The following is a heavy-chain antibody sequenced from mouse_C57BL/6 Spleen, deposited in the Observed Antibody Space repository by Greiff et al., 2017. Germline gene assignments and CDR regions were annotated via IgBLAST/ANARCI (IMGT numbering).Heavy chain of an antibody. Sequence: VQLQQSGAELVRPGASVKLSCTASGFNIKDDYMHWVKQRPEQGLEWIGWIDPENGDTEYASKFQGKATITADTSSNTAYLQLSSLTSEDTAVYYCTTGDGSSYAYYFDDWGQGTTLTVSS. J-gene: IGHJ2*01. V-gene: IGHV14-4*01. D-gene: IGHD1-1*01. CDR3: TTGDGSSYAYYFDD. CDR1: GFNIKDDY. CDR2: IDPENGDT.